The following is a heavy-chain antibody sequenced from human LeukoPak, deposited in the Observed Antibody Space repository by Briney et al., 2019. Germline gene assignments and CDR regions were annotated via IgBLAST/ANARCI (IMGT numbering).Heavy chain of an antibody. Sequence: RTGGSLRLSCAASGFTFDDYGMNWVRQAPGKGLEWVSGINWNGGSTGYADSVKGRFTISRDNAKNSLYLQMNSLRAEDTAVYYCARNLGGIWATIDAFDIWGQGTMVTVSS. CDR2: INWNGGST. J-gene: IGHJ3*02. V-gene: IGHV3-20*04. CDR3: ARNLGGIWATIDAFDI. CDR1: GFTFDDYG. D-gene: IGHD5-12*01.